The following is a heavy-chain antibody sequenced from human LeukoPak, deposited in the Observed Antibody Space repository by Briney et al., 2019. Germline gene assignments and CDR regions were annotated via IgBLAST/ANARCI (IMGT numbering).Heavy chain of an antibody. V-gene: IGHV4-34*01. Sequence: SETLSLTCAVYGGSFSGYYWSWIRQPPGKGLEWIGEINHSGSTNYNPSLKSRVTISVDTSKNQFSLKLISVTAADTAVYYCARDKDSSGSLHGVLDYWAQVTLVTVSS. CDR1: GGSFSGYY. J-gene: IGHJ4*02. CDR3: ARDKDSSGSLHGVLDY. CDR2: INHSGST. D-gene: IGHD3-22*01.